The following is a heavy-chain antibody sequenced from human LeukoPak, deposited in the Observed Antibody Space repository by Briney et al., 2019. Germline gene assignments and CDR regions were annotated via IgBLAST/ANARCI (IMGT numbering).Heavy chain of an antibody. CDR2: ISCSGGST. CDR3: AKVVGRLPAKWIDY. J-gene: IGHJ4*02. CDR1: GFTFSSYA. V-gene: IGHV3-23*01. D-gene: IGHD2-2*01. Sequence: GGSLTLSCAASGFTFSSYAMSWVRQAPGKGLEWVSAISCSGGSTYYADSVKGRFTISRDNSKNTLYLQMNSLRAEDKAVYYCAKVVGRLPAKWIDYWGQGTLVTVSS.